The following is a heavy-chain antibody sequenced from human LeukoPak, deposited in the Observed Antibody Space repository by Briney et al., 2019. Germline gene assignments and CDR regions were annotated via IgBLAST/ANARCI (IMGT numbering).Heavy chain of an antibody. D-gene: IGHD5-18*01. CDR3: ARGGSDTAMAHDY. CDR2: IWYDGSNK. J-gene: IGHJ4*02. Sequence: GGSLRLSCAASGFTFSSYGMHWVRQAPGKGLEWVAVIWYDGSNKYYAGSVKGRFTISRDNSKNTLYLQVNSLRAEDTAVYFCARGGSDTAMAHDYWGQGTLVTVSS. V-gene: IGHV3-33*01. CDR1: GFTFSSYG.